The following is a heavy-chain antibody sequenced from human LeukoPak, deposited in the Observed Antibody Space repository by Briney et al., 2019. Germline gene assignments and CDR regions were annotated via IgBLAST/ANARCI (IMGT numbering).Heavy chain of an antibody. V-gene: IGHV3-23*01. J-gene: IGHJ4*02. D-gene: IGHD1-26*01. Sequence: GGSLRLSCAASGFTFTSYSMNWVRQAPGKGREGVSTISGGGGRTYYADSVKGGFTISRDNSKNTLYLQVNSLRAEDTAVYYCAKGGKWDVTPFDYWGQGTLVTVSS. CDR1: GFTFTSYS. CDR3: AKGGKWDVTPFDY. CDR2: ISGGGGRT.